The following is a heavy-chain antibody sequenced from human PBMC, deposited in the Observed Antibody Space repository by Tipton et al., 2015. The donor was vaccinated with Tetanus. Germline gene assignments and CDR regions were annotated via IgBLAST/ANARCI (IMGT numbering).Heavy chain of an antibody. J-gene: IGHJ4*02. CDR1: GASSTSGDYY. CDR3: ARGITMVRGVDY. Sequence: TLSLTCTVSGASSTSGDYYWSWIRQPPGKGLEWIGYIYYSGSTYYNPSLKSRVTISVDTSKNQFSLKLSSVTAADTAVYYCARGITMVRGVDYWGQGTLVTVSS. V-gene: IGHV4-30-4*01. D-gene: IGHD3-10*01. CDR2: IYYSGST.